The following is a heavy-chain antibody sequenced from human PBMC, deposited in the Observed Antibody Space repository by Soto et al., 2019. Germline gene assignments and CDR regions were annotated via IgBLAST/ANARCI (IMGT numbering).Heavy chain of an antibody. J-gene: IGHJ4*02. CDR3: AGGGSVTTYFDY. V-gene: IGHV4-59*01. CDR1: GGSISSYY. CDR2: IYYSGST. Sequence: SETLSLTCTVSGGSISSYYWSWIRQPPGKGLEWIGYIYYSGSTNYNPSLKSRVTISVDTSKNQISLKLSSVTAADTAVYYCAGGGSVTTYFDYWGQGTLVTVSS. D-gene: IGHD4-4*01.